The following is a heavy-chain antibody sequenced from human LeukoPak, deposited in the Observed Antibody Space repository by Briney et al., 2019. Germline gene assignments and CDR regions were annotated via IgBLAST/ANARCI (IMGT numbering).Heavy chain of an antibody. J-gene: IGHJ4*02. V-gene: IGHV3-30*18. Sequence: GGSLRLSCAASGFTFSSYGMHWVCQAPGKGLEWVAVISYDGGNKYYADSVKGRFTISRDNSKNTLHLQMNSLRAEDTAVYYCAKGGKAYYYDSNGYLDYWGQGTLVTVSS. CDR2: ISYDGGNK. CDR1: GFTFSSYG. CDR3: AKGGKAYYYDSNGYLDY. D-gene: IGHD3-22*01.